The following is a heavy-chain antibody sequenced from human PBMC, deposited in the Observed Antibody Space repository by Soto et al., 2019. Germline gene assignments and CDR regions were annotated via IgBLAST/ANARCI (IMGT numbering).Heavy chain of an antibody. CDR1: GFTFSSYA. D-gene: IGHD3-9*01. Sequence: GGSLRLSCAASGFTFSSYAMSWVRQAPGKGLEWVSATSGSGGSTYYADSVKGRFTISRDNSKNTLYLQMNSLRAEDTAVYYCAKDRSSRYFEWHNYYYGMDVSGQGPTVTVYS. V-gene: IGHV3-23*01. J-gene: IGHJ6*02. CDR3: AKDRSSRYFEWHNYYYGMDV. CDR2: TSGSGGST.